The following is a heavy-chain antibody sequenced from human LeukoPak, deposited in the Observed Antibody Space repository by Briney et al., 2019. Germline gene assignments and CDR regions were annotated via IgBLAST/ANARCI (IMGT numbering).Heavy chain of an antibody. CDR2: IYHSEST. Sequence: PSQTLSLTCTVSGGSISSGGYYWSWIRQPPGKGLEWIGYIYHSESTYYNPSLRSRVTISVDRSKNQFSLKLSSVTAADTAVYYCARVRSSGWSRDFDIWGQGTMVTVSS. J-gene: IGHJ3*02. D-gene: IGHD6-19*01. V-gene: IGHV4-30-2*01. CDR1: GGSISSGGYY. CDR3: ARVRSSGWSRDFDI.